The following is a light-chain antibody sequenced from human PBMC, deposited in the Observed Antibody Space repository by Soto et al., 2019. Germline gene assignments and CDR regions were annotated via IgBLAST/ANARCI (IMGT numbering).Light chain of an antibody. CDR3: QQSHSAPYT. CDR2: GAA. Sequence: DIQMTQSPSSLSASVGDRVSISCRTSQNIDRYLNWYQQKPGKAPQVMISGAASLQSGVPSRFSGSGSGTEFTLSISSLQPEDFATYFCQQSHSAPYTFGQGTRLEI. V-gene: IGKV1-39*01. J-gene: IGKJ2*01. CDR1: QNIDRY.